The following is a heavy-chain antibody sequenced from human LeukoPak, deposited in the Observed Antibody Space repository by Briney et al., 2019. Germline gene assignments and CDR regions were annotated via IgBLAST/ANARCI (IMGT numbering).Heavy chain of an antibody. Sequence: GGSLRLSCAASGFTFSSYAMSWVRQAPGKGLEWVSSISSSSSYIYYADSVKGRFTISRDNAKNSLYLQMNSLRAEDTAVYYCARDRYYDILTGYHSFDYWGQGTLVTVSS. J-gene: IGHJ4*02. CDR2: ISSSSSYI. V-gene: IGHV3-21*01. CDR1: GFTFSSYA. D-gene: IGHD3-9*01. CDR3: ARDRYYDILTGYHSFDY.